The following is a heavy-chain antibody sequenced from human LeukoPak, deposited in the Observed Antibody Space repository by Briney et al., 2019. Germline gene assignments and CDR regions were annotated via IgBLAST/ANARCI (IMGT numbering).Heavy chain of an antibody. Sequence: ASVKVSCKASGYTFTSYGISWVRQAPGQGLEWMGWISAYNGNTNYAQKLQGRVTMTTDTSTSTAYMELRSLRSDDTAVYYCARYYDILTGYSSFDYWGQGTLVTVSS. CDR2: ISAYNGNT. CDR3: ARYYDILTGYSSFDY. V-gene: IGHV1-18*01. J-gene: IGHJ4*02. D-gene: IGHD3-9*01. CDR1: GYTFTSYG.